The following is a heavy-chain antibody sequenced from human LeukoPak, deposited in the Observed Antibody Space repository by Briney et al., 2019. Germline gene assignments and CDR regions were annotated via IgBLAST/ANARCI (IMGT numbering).Heavy chain of an antibody. CDR1: GGTFSSYA. V-gene: IGHV1-69*01. CDR2: IIPIFGTA. CDR3: NFVVPASIGGGVDY. D-gene: IGHD2-2*01. J-gene: IGHJ4*02. Sequence: SVKVSCKASGGTFSSYAISWVRQAPGQGLEWMGGIIPIFGTANYAQKFQGRVTITADESTSTAYMELRSLRSEDTAVYYCNFVVPASIGGGVDYWGQGTLVTVSS.